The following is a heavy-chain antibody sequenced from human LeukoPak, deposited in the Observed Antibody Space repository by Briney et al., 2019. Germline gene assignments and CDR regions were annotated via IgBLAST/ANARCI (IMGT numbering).Heavy chain of an antibody. V-gene: IGHV4-34*01. J-gene: IGHJ4*02. CDR2: INHSGST. CDR1: GGSFSGYY. D-gene: IGHD3-22*01. Sequence: SETLSLTCAVYGGSFSGYYWSWIRQPPGKGLEWIGEINHSGSTNYNPSLKSRVTISVDTSKNQFSLKLSSVTAADTAVYYCARGQRRGYYDSSGYLYWGQGTLVTVSS. CDR3: ARGQRRGYYDSSGYLY.